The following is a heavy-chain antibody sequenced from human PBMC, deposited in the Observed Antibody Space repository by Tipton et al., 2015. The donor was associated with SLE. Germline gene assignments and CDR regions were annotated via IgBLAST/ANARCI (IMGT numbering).Heavy chain of an antibody. CDR3: ARDADTASYFDL. CDR2: ISYDGSNK. Sequence: SLRLSCAASGFTFSSYAMHWVRQAPGKGLEWVAVISYDGSNKYYADSVKGRFTISRDNSKNTLYLQMNSLRAEDTAVYYCARDADTASYFDLWGRGTLVTVSS. CDR1: GFTFSSYA. D-gene: IGHD5-18*01. J-gene: IGHJ2*01. V-gene: IGHV3-30-3*01.